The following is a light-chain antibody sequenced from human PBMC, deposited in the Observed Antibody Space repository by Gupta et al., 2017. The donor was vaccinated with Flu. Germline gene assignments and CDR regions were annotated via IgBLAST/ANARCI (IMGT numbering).Light chain of an antibody. V-gene: IGKV1-33*01. CDR3: QHYDNLPPYS. J-gene: IGKJ2*03. CDR1: QDISNY. CDR2: DAS. Sequence: DIQMTQSPSSLSASVGDRVTITCQASQDISNYLNWYQQKPGKAPKLLTYDASNLETGVPSRFSGSGSGTDFTFTISSLQPEDIATYYCQHYDNLPPYSFGQGTKLEIK.